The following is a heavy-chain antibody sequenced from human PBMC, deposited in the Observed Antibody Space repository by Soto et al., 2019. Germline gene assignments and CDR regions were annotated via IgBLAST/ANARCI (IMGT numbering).Heavy chain of an antibody. J-gene: IGHJ4*02. CDR3: VKGEYYYDSSGYYPFDY. V-gene: IGHV3-20*04. Sequence: GGSLRLSCASSGFIFGAHAMSWVRQAPGKGLEWVSAINWIGGSTNYADSMKGRFTISRDNAKNSLYLQMSSLRADDTAVYYCVKGEYYYDSSGYYPFDYWGQGTLVTVSS. CDR1: GFIFGAHA. D-gene: IGHD3-22*01. CDR2: INWIGGST.